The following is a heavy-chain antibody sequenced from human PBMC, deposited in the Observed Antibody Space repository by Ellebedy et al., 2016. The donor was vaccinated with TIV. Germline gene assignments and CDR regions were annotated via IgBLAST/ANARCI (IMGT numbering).Heavy chain of an antibody. D-gene: IGHD2-2*02. CDR2: ISSRSNYI. CDR3: ARASSAIPGAFDI. CDR1: GFAFGGYT. J-gene: IGHJ3*02. V-gene: IGHV3-21*06. Sequence: GESLKISCAASGFAFGGYTMNWVRQAPGKGLEWVSAISSRSNYIYYADSVRGRFTISRDNAKNSLYLQMNSLRADDTAMYYCARASSAIPGAFDIWGQGTMVTVSS.